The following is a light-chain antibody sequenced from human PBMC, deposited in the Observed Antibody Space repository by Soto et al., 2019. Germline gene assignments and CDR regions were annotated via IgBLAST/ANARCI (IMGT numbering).Light chain of an antibody. V-gene: IGKV1-39*01. CDR1: QVIISY. CDR3: QQTHSVPYK. CDR2: GAY. J-gene: IGKJ5*01. Sequence: DIQMTQSPSSLSASVGDRVTITCRSSQVIISYVSWSQQRPWQDPKLLVIGAYTLRTGVQSRFSASGAGTDFALSISKLQPAELASYYCQQTHSVPYKFGHGTRLE.